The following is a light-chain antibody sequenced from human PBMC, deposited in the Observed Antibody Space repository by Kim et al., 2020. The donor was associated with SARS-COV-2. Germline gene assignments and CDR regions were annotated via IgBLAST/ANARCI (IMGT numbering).Light chain of an antibody. CDR3: QSADSSGPYRVV. J-gene: IGLJ2*01. V-gene: IGLV3-25*03. CDR1: TLPKQF. CDR2: KDS. Sequence: SYELTQPPSVSVSPGQTARITCSGHTLPKQFACWYQQKPGQAPVLVIYKDSERPSGIPERFSGSSSGTAVTLIISGVQAEDEADYYCQSADSSGPYRVVFGGGTQLTVL.